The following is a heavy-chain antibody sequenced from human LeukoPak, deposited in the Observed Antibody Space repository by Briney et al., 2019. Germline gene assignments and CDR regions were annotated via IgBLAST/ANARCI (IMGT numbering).Heavy chain of an antibody. CDR1: GFTFSGFA. D-gene: IGHD6-19*01. CDR3: ARDVAVAGIYYYGMDV. V-gene: IGHV3-30*04. Sequence: GRSLRLSCAASGFTFSGFAMHWVRQAPGKGLEWVAVISYGGSNKYSADSMKGRFTISRDNSKNTLYLQMNSLRAEDTAVYYCARDVAVAGIYYYGMDVWGQGTTVTVSS. J-gene: IGHJ6*02. CDR2: ISYGGSNK.